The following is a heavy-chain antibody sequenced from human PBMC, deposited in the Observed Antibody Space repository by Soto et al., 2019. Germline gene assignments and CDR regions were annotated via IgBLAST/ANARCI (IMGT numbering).Heavy chain of an antibody. CDR3: ARGNLSFDFDS. V-gene: IGHV3-30*03. D-gene: IGHD2-15*01. CDR2: ISADGSNK. J-gene: IGHJ4*02. Sequence: QIQLVESGGGVVQPGRSLRLSCAASGFTSGFFGMHWVRLAPGKGLEWVAFISADGSNKYYADSVTGRFTLSRDNSKNTVSLQMNTLGDDDTALYYCARGNLSFDFDSWGQGTLVTVSS. CDR1: GFTSGFFG.